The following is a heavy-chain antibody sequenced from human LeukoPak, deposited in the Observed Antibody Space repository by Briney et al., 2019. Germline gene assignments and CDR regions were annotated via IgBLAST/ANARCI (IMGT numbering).Heavy chain of an antibody. Sequence: SVKVSCKASGGTFSSYAISWVRQAPGQGLEWMGGIIPIFGTANYAQKFQGGVTITADKSTSTAYMELSSLRSEDTAVYYCARAEAGDIVVVPAATGAHYYYGMDVWGKGTTVTVSS. CDR3: ARAEAGDIVVVPAATGAHYYYGMDV. CDR2: IIPIFGTA. D-gene: IGHD2-2*01. V-gene: IGHV1-69*06. CDR1: GGTFSSYA. J-gene: IGHJ6*04.